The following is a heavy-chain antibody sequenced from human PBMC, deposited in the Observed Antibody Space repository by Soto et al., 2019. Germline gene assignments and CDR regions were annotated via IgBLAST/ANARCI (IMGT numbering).Heavy chain of an antibody. D-gene: IGHD4-17*01. Sequence: QVRLEESGPGLVKPSETLSLICSVSGGSVNNADYFWSWIRHHPENGLEWIGYIYYSGSTRYNPSFKTRATRSIDTSNNQYSLRLNSVTVADTAVYFCARYADYGGSRGGMDVWGRGTTVTVSS. CDR3: ARYADYGGSRGGMDV. J-gene: IGHJ6*02. CDR2: IYYSGST. V-gene: IGHV4-31*03. CDR1: GGSVNNADYF.